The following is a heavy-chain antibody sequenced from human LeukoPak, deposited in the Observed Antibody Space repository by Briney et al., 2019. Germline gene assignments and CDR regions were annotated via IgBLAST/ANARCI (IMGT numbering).Heavy chain of an antibody. CDR3: ARDPECSSFDY. CDR2: IRYDGTVK. V-gene: IGHV3-7*01. CDR1: GLDFRTSW. Sequence: GGSLRLSCTASGLDFRTSWMSWVRQSPGKGLEFLANIRYDGTVKNYLASVKGRFTISRDNAKNSLYLQMDSLRADDTAVYYCARDPECSSFDYRGQGVLVTVSS. J-gene: IGHJ4*02. D-gene: IGHD6-13*01.